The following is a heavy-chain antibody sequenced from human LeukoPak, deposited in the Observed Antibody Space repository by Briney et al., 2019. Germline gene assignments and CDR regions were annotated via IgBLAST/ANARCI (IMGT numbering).Heavy chain of an antibody. CDR2: MYHSGSA. J-gene: IGHJ4*02. CDR3: ASARDFGWEGIWN. D-gene: IGHD6-19*01. V-gene: IGHV4-59*08. Sequence: SETLSLTCSVSGGSFSSFYWSWIRQPPGKGLEWIGSMYHSGSANYNPSLKSRVTISVDASKNQFSLKLSSVTAADTAVYYCASARDFGWEGIWNWGQGTLVTVSS. CDR1: GGSFSSFY.